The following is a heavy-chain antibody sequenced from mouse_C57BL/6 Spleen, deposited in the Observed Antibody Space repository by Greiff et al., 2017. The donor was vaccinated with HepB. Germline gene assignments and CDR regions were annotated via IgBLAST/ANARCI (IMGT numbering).Heavy chain of an antibody. D-gene: IGHD1-1*01. J-gene: IGHJ3*01. CDR3: ARTGGYGSSYEWFAY. CDR1: GYAFSSYW. CDR2: IYPGDGDT. Sequence: QVQLQQSGAELVKPGASVKISCKASGYAFSSYWMNWVKQRPGKGLEWIGQIYPGDGDTNYNGKFKGKATLTADKSSSTAYMQLSSLTSEDSAVYFCARTGGYGSSYEWFAYWGQGTLVTVSA. V-gene: IGHV1-80*01.